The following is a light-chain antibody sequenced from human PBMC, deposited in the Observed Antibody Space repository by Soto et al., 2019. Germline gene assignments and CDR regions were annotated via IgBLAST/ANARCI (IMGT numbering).Light chain of an antibody. CDR1: SSDVGGYNA. CDR3: SSYTRRCVDV. Sequence: QSALTQTASVSGSPGQSITISCTGTSSDVGGYNAVSWYQQHPGRAPKLMIYDVSNRPSGISNRFSGSKSGSTASLTISGLQAEDDADYYCSSYTRRCVDVFGAGTKVTVL. CDR2: DVS. V-gene: IGLV2-14*01. J-gene: IGLJ1*01.